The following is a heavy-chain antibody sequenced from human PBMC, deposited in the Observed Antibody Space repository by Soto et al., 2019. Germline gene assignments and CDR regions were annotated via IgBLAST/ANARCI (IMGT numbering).Heavy chain of an antibody. Sequence: SQTLSLTCIVSGGFISTYYWSWIRQPPGKGLEWIGYIYYTGTTNCNPSLKSRVTMSVDTSKNQFSLNLTSVTAADTAVYYCARAFGGYGPGSYYATWGQGTLVTVSS. CDR1: GGFISTYY. J-gene: IGHJ4*02. CDR2: IYYTGTT. CDR3: ARAFGGYGPGSYYAT. V-gene: IGHV4-59*01. D-gene: IGHD3-10*01.